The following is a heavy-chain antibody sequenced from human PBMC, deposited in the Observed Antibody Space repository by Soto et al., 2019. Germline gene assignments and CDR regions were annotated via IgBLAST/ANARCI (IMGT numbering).Heavy chain of an antibody. D-gene: IGHD2-15*01. CDR2: IIPIFGTA. CDR3: ARSASHVVVVAATIDY. CDR1: GGTFSSYA. V-gene: IGHV1-69*01. Sequence: QVQLVQSGAEVKKPGSSVKVSCKASGGTFSSYAISWVRQAPGQGLEGMGGIIPIFGTANYAQKFQGRVTITADESTSTAYMELSSLRSEDTAVYYCARSASHVVVVAATIDYWGQGTLVTVSS. J-gene: IGHJ4*02.